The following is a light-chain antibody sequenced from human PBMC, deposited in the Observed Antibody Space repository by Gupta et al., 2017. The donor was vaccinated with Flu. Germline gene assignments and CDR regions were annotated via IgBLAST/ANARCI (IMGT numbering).Light chain of an antibody. CDR1: QSISSY. V-gene: IGKV1-39*01. CDR3: QQSYSTPWT. J-gene: IGKJ1*01. CDR2: AAS. Sequence: DIQMTQSPSYLSASVGDRVTITCRASQSISSYLNWYQQKPGKAPKLLIYAASSLQSGVPSRFSGRGSGTDFTLTISSLQPEDFATYYCQQSYSTPWTFGQGTTVEIK.